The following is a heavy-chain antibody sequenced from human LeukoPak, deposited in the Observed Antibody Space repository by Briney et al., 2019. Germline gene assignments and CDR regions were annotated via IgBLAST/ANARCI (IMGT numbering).Heavy chain of an antibody. J-gene: IGHJ4*02. Sequence: GGSLRLSCAASGFTFSSYSMNWVRQAPGKGLEWVSYISSSSSTIYYADSVKGRFTISRDNAKNSLYLQMNSLRAEDTAVYYCARFYYDSSGYSFDYWGQGTLDCVSS. D-gene: IGHD3-22*01. CDR2: ISSSSSTI. CDR1: GFTFSSYS. CDR3: ARFYYDSSGYSFDY. V-gene: IGHV3-48*01.